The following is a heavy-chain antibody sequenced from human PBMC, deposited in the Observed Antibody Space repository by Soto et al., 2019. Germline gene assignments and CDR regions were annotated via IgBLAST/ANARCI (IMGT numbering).Heavy chain of an antibody. CDR1: GGSISSYY. CDR3: ARRGTAVTTFGSIYYYMDV. CDR2: IYYSGST. D-gene: IGHD4-4*01. J-gene: IGHJ6*03. Sequence: NPSETLSLTCTVSGGSISSYYWSWIRQPPGKGLEWIGYIYYSGSTNYNPSLKSRVTISVDTSKNQFSLKLSSVTAADTAVYYCARRGTAVTTFGSIYYYMDVWGKGTTVTVSS. V-gene: IGHV4-59*08.